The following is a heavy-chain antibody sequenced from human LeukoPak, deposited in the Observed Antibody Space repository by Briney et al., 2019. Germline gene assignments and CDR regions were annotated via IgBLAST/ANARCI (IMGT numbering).Heavy chain of an antibody. J-gene: IGHJ4*02. D-gene: IGHD6-6*01. V-gene: IGHV1-18*01. CDR1: GYTFTSYG. Sequence: ASVKVSCKASGYTFTSYGISWVRQAPGQGLEWMGWISAYNGNTNYAQKLQGRVTMTTDTSTTTAYMELRSLRSDDTAVYYCARAAVSSSSSWFVYWGQGTVVTVSS. CDR2: ISAYNGNT. CDR3: ARAAVSSSSSWFVY.